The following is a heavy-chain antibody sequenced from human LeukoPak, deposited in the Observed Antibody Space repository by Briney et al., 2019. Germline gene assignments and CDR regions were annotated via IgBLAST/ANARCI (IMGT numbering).Heavy chain of an antibody. CDR1: GGSISSSSYY. CDR3: ARDRLRSSSWSTANWFDP. CDR2: FYYSGST. J-gene: IGHJ5*02. V-gene: IGHV4-39*07. Sequence: PSETLSLTCIVSGGSISSSSYYWGWIRQPPGKGLEWIGSFYYSGSTYYNPSLKSRVTVSVDTSKNQFSPKLSSVTAADTAVYYCARDRLRSSSWSTANWFDPWGQGTLVTVSS. D-gene: IGHD6-13*01.